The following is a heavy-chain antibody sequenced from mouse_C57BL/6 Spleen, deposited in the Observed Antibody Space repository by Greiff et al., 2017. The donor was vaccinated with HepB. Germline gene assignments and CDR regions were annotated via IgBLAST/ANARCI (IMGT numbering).Heavy chain of an antibody. V-gene: IGHV2-9-1*01. Sequence: VQLVESGPGLVAPSQSLSITCTVSGFSLTSYAISWVRQPPGKGLEWLGVIWTGGGTNYNSAHKSRLSISKDNSKSQVFLKMNSLQTDDTARYYCARNHYGSSLLLDYWGQGTSVTVSS. D-gene: IGHD1-1*01. CDR3: ARNHYGSSLLLDY. CDR1: GFSLTSYA. CDR2: IWTGGGT. J-gene: IGHJ4*01.